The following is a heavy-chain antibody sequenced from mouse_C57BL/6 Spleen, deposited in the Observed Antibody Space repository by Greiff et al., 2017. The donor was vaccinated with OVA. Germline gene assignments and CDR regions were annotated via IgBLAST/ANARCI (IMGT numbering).Heavy chain of an antibody. Sequence: QVQLQQPGAELVKPGASVKLSCKASGYTFTSYWMQWVKQRPGQGLEWIGEIDPSDSYTNYNQKFKGKATLTVDTSSSTAYMQLSSLTSEDSAVYFCARFLITTVVAEDWYFDVWGTGTTVTVSS. CDR2: IDPSDSYT. V-gene: IGHV1-50*01. J-gene: IGHJ1*03. D-gene: IGHD1-1*01. CDR1: GYTFTSYW. CDR3: ARFLITTVVAEDWYFDV.